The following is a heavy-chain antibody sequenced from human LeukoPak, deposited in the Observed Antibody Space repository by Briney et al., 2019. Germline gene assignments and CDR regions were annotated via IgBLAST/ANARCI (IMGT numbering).Heavy chain of an antibody. D-gene: IGHD3-9*01. CDR3: ARHYDILTGVDY. J-gene: IGHJ4*02. Sequence: GESLKISRQGSGYIFTSYWIGLVRQMPGKGLEWRGIIYPGDSYTRYSPSFQGQVTISADKSISTAYLQWSSLKASDTAMYYCARHYDILTGVDYWGQGTLVTVPS. CDR2: IYPGDSYT. CDR1: GYIFTSYW. V-gene: IGHV5-51*01.